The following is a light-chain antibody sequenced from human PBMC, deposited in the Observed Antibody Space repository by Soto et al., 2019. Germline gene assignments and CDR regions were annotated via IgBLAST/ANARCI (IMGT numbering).Light chain of an antibody. V-gene: IGLV2-8*01. Sequence: QSAPTLPASACQSPVPSANNTCPGTRSNVGVYDYVAWYQQFPSKAPKLMIYDVSERPSGVPGRFSGSKSGNTASLTVSGLQAEDEADYDCSSYAGSINFYVFGTGTKVTVL. CDR3: SSYAGSINFYV. CDR1: RSNVGVYDY. CDR2: DVS. J-gene: IGLJ1*01.